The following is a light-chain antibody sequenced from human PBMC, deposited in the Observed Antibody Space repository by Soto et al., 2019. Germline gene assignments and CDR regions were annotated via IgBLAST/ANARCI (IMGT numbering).Light chain of an antibody. CDR3: QQYNNWPRGT. V-gene: IGKV3-15*01. J-gene: IGKJ1*01. CDR1: QSVSSN. Sequence: EIVLTQSPATLAFSPGERGTLSCMSRQSVSSNLAWYQQKPGQAPRLLIYGASTRATGIPARFSGSGSGTEFTLTISSLQSEDFAVYYCQQYNNWPRGTFGQGTKVDIK. CDR2: GAS.